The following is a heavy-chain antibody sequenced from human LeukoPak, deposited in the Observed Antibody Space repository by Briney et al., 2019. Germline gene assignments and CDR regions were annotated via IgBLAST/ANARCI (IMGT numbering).Heavy chain of an antibody. J-gene: IGHJ4*02. CDR2: INPNSGGT. Sequence: ASVKVSCKASGYTFTGYYMHWVRQAPGQGLEWMGWINPNSGGTNYAQKLQGRVTMTRDTSISTAYMELSRLRSDDTAVYYCARGGLYDILTGGFDYWGQGTLVTVSS. V-gene: IGHV1-2*02. D-gene: IGHD3-9*01. CDR1: GYTFTGYY. CDR3: ARGGLYDILTGGFDY.